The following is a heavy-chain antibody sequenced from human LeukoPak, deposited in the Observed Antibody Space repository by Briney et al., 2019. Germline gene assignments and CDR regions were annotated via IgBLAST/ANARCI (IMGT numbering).Heavy chain of an antibody. CDR1: GFTFSTYW. D-gene: IGHD3-9*01. J-gene: IGHJ4*02. CDR2: IRPEGTTT. CDR3: ARDLDWRLFDY. V-gene: IGHV3-74*03. Sequence: GGSLRLSCAASGFTFSTYWMHWVRQAPGKGLVWVARIRPEGTTTAYADSVKGRFTISRDNAKKTLFLQMNSMSAEDTAVYYCARDLDWRLFDYCGQGTLVTVSS.